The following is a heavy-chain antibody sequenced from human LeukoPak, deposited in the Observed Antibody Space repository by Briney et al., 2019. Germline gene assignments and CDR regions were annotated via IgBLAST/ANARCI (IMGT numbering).Heavy chain of an antibody. CDR2: IYPGDSDT. Sequence: GESLKISCKGSGYSFTSYWIGWVRQMRGKGLEWMGIIYPGDSDTRYSPSFQGQVTISPDKSSSTAYLQWSSLKASDTAMYYCARHSRDREVYNWFDPWGQGTLVTVSS. J-gene: IGHJ5*02. CDR1: GYSFTSYW. V-gene: IGHV5-51*01. D-gene: IGHD2-8*01. CDR3: ARHSRDREVYNWFDP.